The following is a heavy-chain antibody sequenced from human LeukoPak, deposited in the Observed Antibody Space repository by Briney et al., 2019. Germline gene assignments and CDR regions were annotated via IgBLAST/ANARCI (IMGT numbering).Heavy chain of an antibody. Sequence: PGGSLRLSCAASGFTFSSYSMNWVRQAPGKGLEWVSSISSSSSYIYYADSVKGRFTISRDNAKNSLYLQMNSLRAEDTAVYYCARVSMVAATRAFDIWGQGTMVTVSS. J-gene: IGHJ3*02. V-gene: IGHV3-21*01. CDR1: GFTFSSYS. CDR2: ISSSSSYI. D-gene: IGHD2-15*01. CDR3: ARVSMVAATRAFDI.